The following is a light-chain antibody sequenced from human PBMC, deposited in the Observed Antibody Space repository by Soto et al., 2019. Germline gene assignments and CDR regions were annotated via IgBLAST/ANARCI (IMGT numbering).Light chain of an antibody. Sequence: EIVMTQSPATLSVSPGERATLSCRASQSVSSNLAWYQQKPGQAPRLLIYGASTRATGIPARFSGSGSGTEFTLTLISLQSEDFSVYYCKQYNNWPPWTFGQGTKVEIK. CDR2: GAS. J-gene: IGKJ1*01. V-gene: IGKV3-15*01. CDR1: QSVSSN. CDR3: KQYNNWPPWT.